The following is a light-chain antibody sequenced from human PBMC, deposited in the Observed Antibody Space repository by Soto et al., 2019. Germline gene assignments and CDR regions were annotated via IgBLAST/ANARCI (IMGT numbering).Light chain of an antibody. CDR2: EVS. CDR3: SSSSGRSYIVL. CDR1: SSDVGGYNY. J-gene: IGLJ2*01. Sequence: QSALTQPASVSGSPGQSITISCTGTSSDVGGYNYVSWYQQHPGKAPKLMIYEVSNRPSGVSNRFSGSKSGNTASLTISGLQAEDEADYYCSSSSGRSYIVLFGGGTKLTVL. V-gene: IGLV2-14*01.